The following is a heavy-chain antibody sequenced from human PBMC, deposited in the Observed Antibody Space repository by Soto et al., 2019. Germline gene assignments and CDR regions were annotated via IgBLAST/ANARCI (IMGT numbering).Heavy chain of an antibody. J-gene: IGHJ3*02. CDR3: ARDEYYYDSSGYYTHDAFDI. CDR1: GFTFSSHA. CDR2: ISGGAATS. Sequence: GGSLRLSCAASGFTFSSHAMSWVRQAPGKGLEWVSAISGGAATSNYADSVKGRFTISRDNSKNTLYLQMNSLRAEDTAVYYCARDEYYYDSSGYYTHDAFDIWGQGTMVTVSS. D-gene: IGHD3-22*01. V-gene: IGHV3-23*01.